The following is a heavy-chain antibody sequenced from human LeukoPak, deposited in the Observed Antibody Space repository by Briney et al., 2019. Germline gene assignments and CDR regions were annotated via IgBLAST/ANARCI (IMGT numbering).Heavy chain of an antibody. Sequence: PSETLSLTCTVSGGSISSGGYYWSWTRQHPGEGLEWIGYIYYSGSTYYNPSLKSRVTISVDTSKNQFSLKLSSVTAADTAVYYCASLTEDCSSTSCYDYWGQGTLVTVSS. V-gene: IGHV4-31*03. J-gene: IGHJ4*02. CDR2: IYYSGST. CDR3: ASLTEDCSSTSCYDY. CDR1: GGSISSGGYY. D-gene: IGHD2-2*01.